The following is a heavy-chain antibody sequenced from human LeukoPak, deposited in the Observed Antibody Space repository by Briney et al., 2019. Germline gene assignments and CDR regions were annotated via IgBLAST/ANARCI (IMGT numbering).Heavy chain of an antibody. CDR1: GGSISSYY. V-gene: IGHV4-59*08. D-gene: IGHD5-12*01. CDR3: ARWPGYSGYEIPYYYYGMDV. CDR2: IYYSGST. Sequence: PSETLSLTCTVSGGSISSYYWSWIRQPPGKGLEWIGYIYYSGSTNYNPSLKSRVTISVDTSKTQFSLKLSSVTAANTAVYYCARWPGYSGYEIPYYYYGMDVWGQGTTVTVYS. J-gene: IGHJ6*02.